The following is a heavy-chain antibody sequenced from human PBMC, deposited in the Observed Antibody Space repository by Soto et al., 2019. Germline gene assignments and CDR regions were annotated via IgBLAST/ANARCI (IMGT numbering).Heavy chain of an antibody. Sequence: QVQLVESGGGVVQPGRSLRLSCAASGFTFSSYAMHWVRQAPGKGLEWVAVISYDGSNKYYADSVKGRFTISRDNSKNTLYTQMNSLRPEDTGVYYCAKDQGRIYNPFDYWGQGTLVTVSS. V-gene: IGHV3-30-3*01. J-gene: IGHJ4*02. CDR2: ISYDGSNK. CDR3: AKDQGRIYNPFDY. CDR1: GFTFSSYA. D-gene: IGHD1-1*01.